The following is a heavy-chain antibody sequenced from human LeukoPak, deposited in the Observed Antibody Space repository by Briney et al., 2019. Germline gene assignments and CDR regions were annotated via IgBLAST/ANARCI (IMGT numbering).Heavy chain of an antibody. CDR1: GFTFSSYA. J-gene: IGHJ4*02. D-gene: IGHD2-15*01. Sequence: GGSLRLSCAASGFTFSSYAMSWVRQAPGKGLEWVSAISGSGGSTYYADSVKGRFTISRDNSKNTLYLQMNSLRAEDTAVYYCAKDDCSGGSCYSGTDCWGQGTLVTVSS. V-gene: IGHV3-23*01. CDR2: ISGSGGST. CDR3: AKDDCSGGSCYSGTDC.